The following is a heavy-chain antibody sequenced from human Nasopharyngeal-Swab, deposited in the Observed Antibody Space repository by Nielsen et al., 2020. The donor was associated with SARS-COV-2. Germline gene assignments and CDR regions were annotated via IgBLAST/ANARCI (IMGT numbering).Heavy chain of an antibody. CDR2: IARDASNE. D-gene: IGHD4-17*01. J-gene: IGHJ4*02. V-gene: IGHV3-30*03. Sequence: VRQMPGKGLEWVAFIARDASNEYYGDSVKGRFSISRDSSKNTLYLQMDSLRGEDTAVYYCARDAPAHYGAFYWGRGTLVTVSS. CDR3: ARDAPAHYGAFY.